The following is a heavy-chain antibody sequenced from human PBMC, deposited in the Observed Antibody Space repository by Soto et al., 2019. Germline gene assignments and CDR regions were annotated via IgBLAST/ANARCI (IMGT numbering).Heavy chain of an antibody. CDR3: ARDPGGMDV. CDR2: ISSGSTVI. D-gene: IGHD3-10*01. V-gene: IGHV3-48*02. CDR1: GFTFRPYD. Sequence: RLSCATSGFTFRPYDMNWVRQAPGKGLEWLSHISSGSTVIYYADSVKGRFTISRDDAKNSLYLLMSSLRDEDTGVYYCARDPGGMDVWGQGTTVTVSS. J-gene: IGHJ6*02.